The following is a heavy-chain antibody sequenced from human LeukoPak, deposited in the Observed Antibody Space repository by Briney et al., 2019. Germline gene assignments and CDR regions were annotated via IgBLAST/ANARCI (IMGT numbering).Heavy chain of an antibody. Sequence: PSETLSLTCTVSGGSISGYYWTWVRQPAGKGLEWIGRLYSSGTPYYNPSLKSRVTMSVDTSRNQFSLRLRSVTAADTAVYYCARGSSGTTKRYYFDYWGQGALVTVSS. CDR3: ARGSSGTTKRYYFDY. V-gene: IGHV4-4*07. D-gene: IGHD3-22*01. CDR1: GGSISGYY. J-gene: IGHJ4*02. CDR2: LYSSGTP.